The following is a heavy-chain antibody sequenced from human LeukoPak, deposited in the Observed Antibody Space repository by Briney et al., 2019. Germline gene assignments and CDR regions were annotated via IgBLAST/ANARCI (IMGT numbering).Heavy chain of an antibody. J-gene: IGHJ6*01. CDR2: INSDGSDT. Sequence: GGSLRLSCAASGFTFSSYWMHWVRQAPGKGLVWVSRINSDGSDTNYADSMKGRFTISRDNAKNTLYLQMNSLSAEDTAVYYCAREAVGAMDVWGQGTTVTVSS. CDR3: AREAVGAMDV. CDR1: GFTFSSYW. V-gene: IGHV3-74*01. D-gene: IGHD1-26*01.